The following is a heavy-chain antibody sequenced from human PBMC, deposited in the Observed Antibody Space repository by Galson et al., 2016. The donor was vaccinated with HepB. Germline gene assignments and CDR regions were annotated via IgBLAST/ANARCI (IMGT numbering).Heavy chain of an antibody. J-gene: IGHJ6*02. CDR2: IWYDGSNK. V-gene: IGHV3-33*01. D-gene: IGHD6-19*01. CDR3: ARDGSTLQWLEYMDV. CDR1: GFTLSSYG. Sequence: SLRLSCAASGFTLSSYGMHWVRQAPGKGLEWVAVIWYDGSNKYYADSVKGRFTISRDNSKNTLYLQMNSLRAEDTAVYYCARDGSTLQWLEYMDVWGQGTTVTVSS.